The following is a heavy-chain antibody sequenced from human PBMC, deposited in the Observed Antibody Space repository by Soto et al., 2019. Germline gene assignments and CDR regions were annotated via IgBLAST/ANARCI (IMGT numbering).Heavy chain of an antibody. D-gene: IGHD3-22*01. V-gene: IGHV5-51*01. CDR3: VRQSAEYYYDSSGYYFFDY. J-gene: IGHJ4*02. CDR2: IYPGDSDT. Sequence: RGESLKISCKGSGYSFTSYWIGWVRQMPGKGLEWMGIIYPGDSDTRYSPSFQGQVTISADKSISTAYLQWSSLKASDTAMYYCVRQSAEYYYDSSGYYFFDYWGQGTLVTVSS. CDR1: GYSFTSYW.